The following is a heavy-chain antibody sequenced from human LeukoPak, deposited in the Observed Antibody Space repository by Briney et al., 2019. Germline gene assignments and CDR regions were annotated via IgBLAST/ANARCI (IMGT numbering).Heavy chain of an antibody. CDR2: ISGSGGST. CDR1: GFTFSSYA. Sequence: GGSLRLSCAASGFTFSSYAMSWVRQAPGKGLEWVSAISGSGGSTYYADSVKGRFTISRDNAKNTLYLQMNSLRAEDTAVYYCAKDQGQAVVPRRFDNWGQGTLVTVSS. CDR3: AKDQGQAVVPRRFDN. J-gene: IGHJ4*02. D-gene: IGHD2-2*01. V-gene: IGHV3-23*01.